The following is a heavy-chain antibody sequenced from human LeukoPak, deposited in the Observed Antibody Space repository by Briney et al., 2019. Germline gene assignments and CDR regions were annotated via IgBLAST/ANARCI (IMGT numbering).Heavy chain of an antibody. CDR1: GGSFSGYY. CDR3: ARSGSHSVDAFDI. Sequence: PSETLSLTCAVYGGSFSGYYWSWIRQPPGKGLEWFGEINHSGSTNYNPSLKSRVTISVDTSKNQFSLKLSSVTAADTAVYYCARSGSHSVDAFDIWGQGTMVTVSS. D-gene: IGHD1-26*01. J-gene: IGHJ3*02. CDR2: INHSGST. V-gene: IGHV4-34*01.